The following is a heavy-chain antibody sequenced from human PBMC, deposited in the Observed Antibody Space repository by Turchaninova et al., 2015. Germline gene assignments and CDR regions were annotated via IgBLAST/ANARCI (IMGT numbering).Heavy chain of an antibody. CDR3: ARGMWHQGSWCSFDC. CDR2: ITTSGGTT. J-gene: IGHJ4*02. V-gene: IGHV3-48*04. Sequence: EVQLVESGGGLVQPGGALRLCCAGCGFTFSSYSMNLVRQAPRKGLEWISYITTSGGTTFYADSVKGRATIARDNAKNSLNLQMNSLRAEDTAIYYCARGMWHQGSWCSFDCWGQGTLVTVSS. D-gene: IGHD3-10*01. CDR1: GFTFSSYS.